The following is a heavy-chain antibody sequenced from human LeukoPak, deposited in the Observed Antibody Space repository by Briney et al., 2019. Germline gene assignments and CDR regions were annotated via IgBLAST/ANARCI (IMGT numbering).Heavy chain of an antibody. J-gene: IGHJ4*02. CDR2: ISSSSSYI. CDR3: ADEGEGSTTPLDY. D-gene: IGHD5/OR15-5a*01. CDR1: GFTFSSYS. V-gene: IGHV3-21*01. Sequence: GGSLRLSCAASGFTFSSYSMSWGRQAPGKGLEWVSSISSSSSYIYYADSVKGRFTISRDNAKNSLYLQMNSLRAEDTAVYYCADEGEGSTTPLDYWGQGTLVTVSS.